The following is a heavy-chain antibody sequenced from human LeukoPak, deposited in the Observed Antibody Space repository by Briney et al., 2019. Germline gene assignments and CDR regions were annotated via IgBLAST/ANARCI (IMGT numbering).Heavy chain of an antibody. CDR2: IRSKAYGGTT. J-gene: IGHJ6*04. Sequence: GGTLRLSCTASGFTFGDYAMSWVRQAPGKGLEWVGFIRSKAYGGTTEYAASVKGRFTISRDDSKSIAYLQMNSLKTEDTAVYYCTSGWDYYGMDVWGKGTTVTVSS. CDR1: GFTFGDYA. V-gene: IGHV3-49*04. D-gene: IGHD3-10*01. CDR3: TSGWDYYGMDV.